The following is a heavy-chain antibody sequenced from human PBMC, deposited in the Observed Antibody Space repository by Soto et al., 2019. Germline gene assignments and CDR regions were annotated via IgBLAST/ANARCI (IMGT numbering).Heavy chain of an antibody. CDR3: ARGHCGRTSCYTGGYYYYPMDV. CDR1: GFTLSAHT. D-gene: IGHD2-2*01. CDR2: ISSDSRYI. Sequence: GGSLRLSCAASGFTLSAHTMNWVRQAPGKGLEWVSSISSDSRYIYYADSVKGRFTISRDNARNSLDLQMNNLRAEDTAVYHCARGHCGRTSCYTGGYYYYPMDVWGQGTTVTVSS. V-gene: IGHV3-21*01. J-gene: IGHJ6*02.